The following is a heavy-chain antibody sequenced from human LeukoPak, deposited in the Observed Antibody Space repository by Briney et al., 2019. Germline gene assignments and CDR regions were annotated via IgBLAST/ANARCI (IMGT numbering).Heavy chain of an antibody. CDR3: ARDRDDFWSGTKYYFDY. D-gene: IGHD3-3*01. Sequence: ASVKVSCKASGYTFTSYGISWVRQAPGQGLEWMGWISAYNGNTNYAQKLQGRVTMTTDTSTNTAYMELRSLRSDDTAVYYCARDRDDFWSGTKYYFDYWGQGTLVTVSS. CDR2: ISAYNGNT. J-gene: IGHJ4*02. V-gene: IGHV1-18*01. CDR1: GYTFTSYG.